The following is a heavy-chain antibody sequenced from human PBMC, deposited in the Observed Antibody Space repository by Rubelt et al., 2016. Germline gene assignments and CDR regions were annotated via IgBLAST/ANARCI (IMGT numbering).Heavy chain of an antibody. V-gene: IGHV4-39*07. Sequence: QMQLQESGPGLVKPSETLSLTCTVSGGSIGSSLYYWGWIRQSPGKGLEWIGEINHSGSTNYNPSLKSRVTVSGETAKNQCSLKLSSVTAADTAVYYCARGRSTWIQLWNNVYFDYWGQGTLVTVSS. CDR1: GGSIGSSLYY. CDR2: INHSGST. CDR3: ARGRSTWIQLWNNVYFDY. J-gene: IGHJ4*02. D-gene: IGHD5-18*01.